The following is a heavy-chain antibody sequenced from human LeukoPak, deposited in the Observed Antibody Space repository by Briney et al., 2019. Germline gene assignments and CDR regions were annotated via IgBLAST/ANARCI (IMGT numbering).Heavy chain of an antibody. D-gene: IGHD3-3*01. J-gene: IGHJ4*02. CDR2: IYYSGTT. Sequence: SETLSLTCTVSGGTISSSSYYWGWIRQPPGKGLEWIGSIYYSGTTYYNPSLKSRVTISVDTSKSQFSLRLTSVTAADTAVYYCVRHVRFLEWLSSYYFDYWGQGTLVTVSS. CDR1: GGTISSSSYY. CDR3: VRHVRFLEWLSSYYFDY. V-gene: IGHV4-39*01.